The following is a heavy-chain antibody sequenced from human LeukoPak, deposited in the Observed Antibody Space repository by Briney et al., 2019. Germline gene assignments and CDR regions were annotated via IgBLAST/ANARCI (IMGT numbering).Heavy chain of an antibody. J-gene: IGHJ5*02. V-gene: IGHV3-23*01. Sequence: GGSLRLSCAASGFTFNNYAMSWVRQAPGKGLEWVSAISGSGGSTYYADSVKGRFTISRDNSKNTLYLQMNSLRAEDTAVYYCAKVPGRYFDWLSGNWFDPWGQGTLVTVSS. CDR1: GFTFNNYA. CDR3: AKVPGRYFDWLSGNWFDP. CDR2: ISGSGGST. D-gene: IGHD3-9*01.